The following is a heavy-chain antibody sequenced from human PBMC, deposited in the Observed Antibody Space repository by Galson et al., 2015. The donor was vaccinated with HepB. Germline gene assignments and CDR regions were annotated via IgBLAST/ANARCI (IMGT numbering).Heavy chain of an antibody. V-gene: IGHV1-18*04. CDR3: ASRSGGSVAGWYYYYYGMDV. D-gene: IGHD1-26*01. Sequence: SVKVSCKASGYTFTSYGISWVRQAPGQGLEWMGWISAYNGNTNYAQNLQGRVTMTTDTSTSTAYMELRSLRSDDTAVYYCASRSGGSVAGWYYYYYGMDVWGQGTTVTVSS. CDR2: ISAYNGNT. CDR1: GYTFTSYG. J-gene: IGHJ6*02.